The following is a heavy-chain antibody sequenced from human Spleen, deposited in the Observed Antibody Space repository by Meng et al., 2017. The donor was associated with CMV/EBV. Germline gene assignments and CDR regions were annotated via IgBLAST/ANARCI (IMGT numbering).Heavy chain of an antibody. V-gene: IGHV1-69*04. CDR1: GGTFSSYT. CDR3: AREDSSTHPKTNYYYYYGMDV. Sequence: SVKVSCMASGGTFSSYTISWVRQAPGQGLEWMGRIIPILGIANYAQKFQGRVTITADKSTSTAYMELSSLRSEDTAVYYCAREDSSTHPKTNYYYYYGMDVWGQGTTVTVSS. D-gene: IGHD6-13*01. J-gene: IGHJ6*02. CDR2: IIPILGIA.